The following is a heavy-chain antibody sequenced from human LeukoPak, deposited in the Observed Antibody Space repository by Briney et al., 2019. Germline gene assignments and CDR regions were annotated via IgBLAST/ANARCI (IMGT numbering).Heavy chain of an antibody. J-gene: IGHJ3*02. CDR2: IYSGGST. V-gene: IGHV3-66*01. CDR1: GFTVSSNY. D-gene: IGHD6-19*01. CDR3: ARDRGSGGWYGNDAFDI. Sequence: GGSLRLSCAASGFTVSSNYMSWVRQAPGKGLEWVSVIYSGGSTYYADSVKGRFTISRDNSKNTLYLQMNSLRAEDTAVYYCARDRGSGGWYGNDAFDIWGQGTMVTVSS.